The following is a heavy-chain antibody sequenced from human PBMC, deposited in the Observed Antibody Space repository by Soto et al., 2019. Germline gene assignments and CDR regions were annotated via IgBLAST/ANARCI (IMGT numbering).Heavy chain of an antibody. Sequence: TLSLTCTVSGGSISSYYWSWIRQHPGKGLEWIGYIYYSGSTYYNPSLKSRVTISVDTSKNQFSLKLSSVTAADTAVYYCARDSGYYYDSSGPGVWGQGTLVTVSS. CDR2: IYYSGST. CDR3: ARDSGYYYDSSGPGV. V-gene: IGHV4-31*03. J-gene: IGHJ4*02. CDR1: GGSISSYY. D-gene: IGHD3-22*01.